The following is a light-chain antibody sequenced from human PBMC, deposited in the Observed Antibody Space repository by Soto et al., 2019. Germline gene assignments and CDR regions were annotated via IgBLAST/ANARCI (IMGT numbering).Light chain of an antibody. CDR2: DVS. V-gene: IGKV3-11*01. J-gene: IGKJ4*01. CDR3: QHRSSWPLT. Sequence: EFVLTQSPATLSLSPGERATLSCRASQSFSSNLAWYQQKPGQAPRLLIYDVSNRATGTPARFSGSGSGTDFTLTISSLEPEDFAVYYCQHRSSWPLTFGGGTKVEIK. CDR1: QSFSSN.